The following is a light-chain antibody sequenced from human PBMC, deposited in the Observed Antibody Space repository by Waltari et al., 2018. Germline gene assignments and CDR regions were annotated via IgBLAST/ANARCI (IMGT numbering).Light chain of an antibody. Sequence: SYELTQPPSVSVSPGQTARIPCSGDKLGEKYSCWYQQRPGQSPLLVIYQDNKRPSGIPERFSGSNSGNTATLTISGTQAVDEADYYCQAWDSSTVVFGGGTKLTVL. V-gene: IGLV3-1*01. J-gene: IGLJ2*01. CDR1: KLGEKY. CDR3: QAWDSSTVV. CDR2: QDN.